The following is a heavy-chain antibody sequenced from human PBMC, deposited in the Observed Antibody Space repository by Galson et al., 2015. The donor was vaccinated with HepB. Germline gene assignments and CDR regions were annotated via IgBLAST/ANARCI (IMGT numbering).Heavy chain of an antibody. V-gene: IGHV4-31*03. D-gene: IGHD1-1*01. CDR1: GGSISSGGYY. CDR2: IYYSGST. J-gene: IGHJ6*02. CDR3: ARVQFWNPPLHGMDV. Sequence: TLSLTCTASGGSISSGGYYWSWIRQHPGKGLEWIGYIYYSGSTYYNPSLKSRVTISVDTSKNQFSLKLSSVTAADTAVYYCARVQFWNPPLHGMDVWGQGTTVTVSS.